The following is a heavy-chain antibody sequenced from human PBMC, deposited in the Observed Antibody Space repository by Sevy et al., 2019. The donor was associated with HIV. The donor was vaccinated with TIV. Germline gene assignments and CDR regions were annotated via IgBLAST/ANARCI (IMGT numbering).Heavy chain of an antibody. D-gene: IGHD3-3*01. CDR3: TTDTGISDYDFWSGRDDTFDN. Sequence: GGSLRLSCAASGFTLSNAWMSWVRQAPGKGLEWVGRIKSKTDGGTTDYAAPVKGRFTISTDESKNTLYLQMNSLKTEYTAVYYCTTDTGISDYDFWSGRDDTFDNWGQGTMVTVSS. CDR1: GFTLSNAW. J-gene: IGHJ3*02. CDR2: IKSKTDGGTT. V-gene: IGHV3-15*01.